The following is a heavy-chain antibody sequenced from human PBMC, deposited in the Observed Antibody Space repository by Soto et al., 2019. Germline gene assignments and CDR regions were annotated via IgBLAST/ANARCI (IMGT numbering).Heavy chain of an antibody. CDR2: ISTDGSIT. V-gene: IGHV3-74*01. Sequence: PGGSLRLSCAASGFTFSNSWMHWVRRVPGKGLLWVSRISTDGSITGYADSVKGRFTISRDNSKNMVYLQMNSLRAEDTAVYYCACLAWFGDPVPPFDCWGQGTVVTVSS. J-gene: IGHJ4*02. D-gene: IGHD3-10*01. CDR3: ACLAWFGDPVPPFDC. CDR1: GFTFSNSW.